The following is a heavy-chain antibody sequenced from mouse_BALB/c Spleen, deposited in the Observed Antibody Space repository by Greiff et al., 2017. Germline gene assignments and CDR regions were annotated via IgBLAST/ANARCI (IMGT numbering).Heavy chain of an antibody. V-gene: IGHV2-9*02. J-gene: IGHJ4*01. CDR1: GFSLTSYG. CDR3: ARDRKPGDYYAMDY. CDR2: IWAGGST. Sequence: VKLMESGPGLVAPSQSLSITCTVSGFSLTSYGVHWVRQPPGKGLEWLGVIWAGGSTNYNSALMSRLSISKDNSKSQVFLKMNSLQTDDTAMYYCARDRKPGDYYAMDYWGQGTSGTVSS.